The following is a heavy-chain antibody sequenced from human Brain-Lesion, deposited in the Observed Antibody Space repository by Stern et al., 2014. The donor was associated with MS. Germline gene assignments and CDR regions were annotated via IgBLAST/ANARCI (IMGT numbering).Heavy chain of an antibody. D-gene: IGHD1-26*01. CDR3: ATLSPGAGGNYYRHFDY. V-gene: IGHV1-24*01. CDR1: GYTLTELS. J-gene: IGHJ4*02. CDR2: FDPEDGET. Sequence: VQLVESGAELKKPGASVKVSFKVSGYTLTELSMHWVRQAPRKGLEWMGGFDPEDGETIYAQKFQGRVTMTEDTSTDTAYMELSSLRSEDTAVYYCATLSPGAGGNYYRHFDYWGQGTLVTVSS.